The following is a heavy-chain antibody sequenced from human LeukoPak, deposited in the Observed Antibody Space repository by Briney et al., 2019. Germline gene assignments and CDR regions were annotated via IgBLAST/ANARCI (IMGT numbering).Heavy chain of an antibody. Sequence: GGSLTLSCAASGFTFSSYGMHWVRQAPGKGLEWVAFIRNDGSNKYYADSVKGRFTISRDNSKNTLYPQMNSLRAEDTAVYYCAKLGGSDFDYWGQGTLFTVSS. J-gene: IGHJ4*02. CDR1: GFTFSSYG. CDR3: AKLGGSDFDY. D-gene: IGHD1-26*01. V-gene: IGHV3-30*02. CDR2: IRNDGSNK.